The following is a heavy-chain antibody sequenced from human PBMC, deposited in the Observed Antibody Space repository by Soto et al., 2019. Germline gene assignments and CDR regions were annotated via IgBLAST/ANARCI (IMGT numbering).Heavy chain of an antibody. CDR1: GGSVSSGSYY. D-gene: IGHD4-17*01. Sequence: QVQLQESGPGLVKPSETLSLTCTVSGGSVSSGSYYWSWIRQPPGKGLEWIGYIYYSGSTNYNPSLQSRVTISVDTSKNQFSLKLSSVTAADTAVYYCARADYGGNSGSWYFDLWGRGTLVTVSS. V-gene: IGHV4-61*01. CDR2: IYYSGST. J-gene: IGHJ2*01. CDR3: ARADYGGNSGSWYFDL.